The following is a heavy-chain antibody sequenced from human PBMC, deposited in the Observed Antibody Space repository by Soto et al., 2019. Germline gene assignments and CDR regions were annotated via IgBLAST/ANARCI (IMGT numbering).Heavy chain of an antibody. V-gene: IGHV3-23*01. CDR2: IIGSGGST. CDR1: GFTFSSYA. J-gene: IGHJ4*02. D-gene: IGHD6-19*01. CDR3: AKPHYSSGWYRGVPPEPHPFDY. Sequence: PGGSLRLSCAASGFTFSSYAMSWVRQAPGKGLEWVSAIIGSGGSTYYADSVTGRFTIYRANSKKTLYLKMNSLRAEDTAVYYCAKPHYSSGWYRGVPPEPHPFDYWGQGTLVTVSS.